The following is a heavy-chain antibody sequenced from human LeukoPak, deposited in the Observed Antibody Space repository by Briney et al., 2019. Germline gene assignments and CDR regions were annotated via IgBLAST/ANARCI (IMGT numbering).Heavy chain of an antibody. CDR1: GFTFSSYS. CDR3: ARVRTHGGLDY. V-gene: IGHV3-48*01. D-gene: IGHD3-16*01. CDR2: ISSSSSTI. Sequence: GGSLRLSCAASGFTFSSYSMNWVRQAPGKGLEWVSYISSSSSTIYYAYSVKGRFTISRDNAKNSLYLQMNSLRAEDTAVYYCARVRTHGGLDYWGQGTLVTVSS. J-gene: IGHJ4*02.